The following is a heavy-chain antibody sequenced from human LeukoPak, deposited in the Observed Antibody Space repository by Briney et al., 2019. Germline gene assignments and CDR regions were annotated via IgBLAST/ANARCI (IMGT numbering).Heavy chain of an antibody. V-gene: IGHV1-8*03. CDR1: GYTFTSYD. CDR2: MNPNSGNT. CDR3: ARGTHHDAFDI. Sequence: ASVKISCKASGYTFTSYDINWVRQATGQGLEWMGWMNPNSGNTGYAQKFQGRVTITRNTSISTAYMELSSLRSEDTAVYYCARGTHHDAFDIWGQGTMVTVSS. J-gene: IGHJ3*02.